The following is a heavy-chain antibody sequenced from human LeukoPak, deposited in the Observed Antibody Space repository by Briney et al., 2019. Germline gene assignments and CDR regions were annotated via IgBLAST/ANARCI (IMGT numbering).Heavy chain of an antibody. J-gene: IGHJ4*02. CDR3: ARIYGGNSVPSYFDY. CDR2: IYHSGST. CDR1: GGSISSGGYY. D-gene: IGHD4-23*01. Sequence: PSETLSLTCTVSGGSISSGGYYWSWIRQPPGKGLEWIGYIYHSGSTYYNPSPKSRVTISVDRSKNQFSLKLSSVTAADTAVYYCARIYGGNSVPSYFDYWGQGTLVTVSS. V-gene: IGHV4-30-2*01.